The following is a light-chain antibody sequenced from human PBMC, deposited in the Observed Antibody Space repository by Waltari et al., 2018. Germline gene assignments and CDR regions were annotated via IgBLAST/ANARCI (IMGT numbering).Light chain of an antibody. CDR1: SSHVGGYNY. Sequence: QSALTQPSSVARSPGQSLTISRAGTSSHVGGYNYVSWYQQHPGQAPRLILYDVSNRPSGVSNHFSGSKSGNSASLTISGLQAEDEADYYCTSYTTSDSYVFGTGTKVTVL. CDR3: TSYTTSDSYV. V-gene: IGLV2-14*03. CDR2: DVS. J-gene: IGLJ1*01.